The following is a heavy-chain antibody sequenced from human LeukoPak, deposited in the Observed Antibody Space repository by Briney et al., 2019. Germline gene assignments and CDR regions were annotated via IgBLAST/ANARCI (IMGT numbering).Heavy chain of an antibody. D-gene: IGHD6-13*01. CDR2: ISWNSGSI. Sequence: PGRSLRLSCAASGFTFDDYAMHWVRQAPGKGLEWVSGISWNSGSIGYADSVKGRFTISRDNAKNSLYLQMNSLRAEDTALYYCAKESGIAAAGYFDYWGQGTLVTVSS. J-gene: IGHJ4*02. V-gene: IGHV3-9*01. CDR3: AKESGIAAAGYFDY. CDR1: GFTFDDYA.